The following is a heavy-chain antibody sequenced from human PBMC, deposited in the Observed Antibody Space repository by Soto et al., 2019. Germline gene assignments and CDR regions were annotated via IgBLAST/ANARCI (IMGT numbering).Heavy chain of an antibody. D-gene: IGHD2-15*01. Sequence: SVKVSCKASGGTFSSYAISWVRQAPGQGLEWMGGIIPIFGTANYAQKFQGRVTITADESTSTAYMELSSLRSEDTAVYYCARGVTYCSGGSCYTGDYYYGMDVWGQGTTVTVSS. V-gene: IGHV1-69*13. CDR3: ARGVTYCSGGSCYTGDYYYGMDV. CDR1: GGTFSSYA. CDR2: IIPIFGTA. J-gene: IGHJ6*02.